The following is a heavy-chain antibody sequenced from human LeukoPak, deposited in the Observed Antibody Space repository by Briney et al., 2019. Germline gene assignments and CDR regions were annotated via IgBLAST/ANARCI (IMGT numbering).Heavy chain of an antibody. CDR3: ARGTLTFGGVISY. CDR2: INPSSGGT. J-gene: IGHJ4*02. V-gene: IGHV1-2*06. D-gene: IGHD3-16*02. CDR1: GYTFTGYY. Sequence: GASVKVSCKASGYTFTGYYMHWLRQAPGQGLEWMGRINPSSGGTNYAQKFQGRVTMTRDTSISTAYMELSRLRSDDTAVYYCARGTLTFGGVISYWGQGTLVTVSS.